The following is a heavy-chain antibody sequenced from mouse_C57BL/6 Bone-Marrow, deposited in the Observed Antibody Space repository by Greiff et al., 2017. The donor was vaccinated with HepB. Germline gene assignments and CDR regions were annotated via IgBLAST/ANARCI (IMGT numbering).Heavy chain of an antibody. CDR3: ARHLGRVLFAY. Sequence: EVQLQESGGGLVQPGGSLKLSCAASGFTFSDYYMYWVRQTPEKRLEWVAYISNGGGSTYYPDTVKGRFTISRDNAKNTLYLQMSRLKSEDTAMYYCARHLGRVLFAYWGQGTLVTVSA. D-gene: IGHD4-1*01. CDR1: GFTFSDYY. CDR2: ISNGGGST. V-gene: IGHV5-12*01. J-gene: IGHJ3*01.